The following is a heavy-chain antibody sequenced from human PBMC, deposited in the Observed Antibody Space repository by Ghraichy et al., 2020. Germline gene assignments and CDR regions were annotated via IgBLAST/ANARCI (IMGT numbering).Heavy chain of an antibody. J-gene: IGHJ3*02. CDR2: FDPEDGET. CDR1: GYTLTELS. D-gene: IGHD1-26*01. Sequence: ASVKVSCKVFGYTLTELSMHWVRQAPGKGLEWMGGFDPEDGETIYAQKFQGRVTMTEDTSTDTAYMELSSLRSEDTAVYYCATVSPNLVGATRDAFDIWGQGTMVTVSS. V-gene: IGHV1-24*01. CDR3: ATVSPNLVGATRDAFDI.